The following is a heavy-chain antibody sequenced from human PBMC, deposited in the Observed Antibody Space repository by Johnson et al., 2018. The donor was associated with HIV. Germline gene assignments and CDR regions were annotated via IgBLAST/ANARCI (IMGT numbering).Heavy chain of an antibody. Sequence: VQLLESGGGLIQPGGSLRLSCAASGFTVSSNYMSWVRQAPGKGLEWVSVIYSGGSTYYADSVKGRFTISRDNSKNTLYLQMNSLRAEDTAVYYCARAHIAAALDIWGQGTMVTVSS. CDR1: GFTVSSNY. J-gene: IGHJ3*02. CDR2: IYSGGST. CDR3: ARAHIAAALDI. V-gene: IGHV3-53*01. D-gene: IGHD6-13*01.